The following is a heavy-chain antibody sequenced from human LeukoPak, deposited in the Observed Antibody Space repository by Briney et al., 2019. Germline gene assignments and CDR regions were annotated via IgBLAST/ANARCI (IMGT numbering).Heavy chain of an antibody. V-gene: IGHV3-23*01. CDR2: ISGSGGNT. D-gene: IGHD3-10*01. Sequence: GGSLRLSCAASGFTFSSYAMSWVRQAPGKGLEWVSGISGSGGNTYYADSVKGRFTISRDNSKKKLYVQMNSLRAEDTAVYYCAKETFYYGSGSFMGYWGQGTLVTVSS. CDR1: GFTFSSYA. CDR3: AKETFYYGSGSFMGY. J-gene: IGHJ4*02.